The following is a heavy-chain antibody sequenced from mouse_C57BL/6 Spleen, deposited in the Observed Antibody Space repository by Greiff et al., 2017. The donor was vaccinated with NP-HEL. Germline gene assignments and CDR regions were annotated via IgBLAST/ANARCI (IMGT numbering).Heavy chain of an antibody. Sequence: QVQLQQSGAELVKPGASVKISCKASGYAFSSYWMNWVKQRPGKGLEWIGQIYPGDGDTNYNGKFKGKATLTADKSSSTAYMQLSSLTSEDSAVYFCAREDYSNDFDYWGQGTTLTVSS. J-gene: IGHJ2*01. CDR3: AREDYSNDFDY. CDR2: IYPGDGDT. CDR1: GYAFSSYW. V-gene: IGHV1-80*01. D-gene: IGHD2-5*01.